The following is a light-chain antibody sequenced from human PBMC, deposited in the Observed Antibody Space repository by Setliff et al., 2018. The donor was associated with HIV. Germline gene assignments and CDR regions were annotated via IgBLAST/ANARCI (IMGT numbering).Light chain of an antibody. CDR1: SSDVGSSNR. CDR3: CSYAGSYSHV. J-gene: IGLJ1*01. V-gene: IGLV2-18*02. Sequence: QSALTQPPSVSGSPGQSVTISCTGTSSDVGSSNRVSWYQQPPGTAPRLMIYEVSSRPSGVPDRFSGSKSGNTASLTISGLQAEDEADYYCCSYAGSYSHVFGTGTKVTVL. CDR2: EVS.